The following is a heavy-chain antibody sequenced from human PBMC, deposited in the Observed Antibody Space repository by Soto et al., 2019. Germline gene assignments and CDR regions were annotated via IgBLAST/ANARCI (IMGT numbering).Heavy chain of an antibody. V-gene: IGHV1-69*13. D-gene: IGHD3-10*01. J-gene: IGHJ6*02. CDR2: IIPIFGTA. CDR3: ARDYYGSGTDGMDV. CDR1: GGTFSSYS. Sequence: SVKVSCKASGGTFSSYSISWVRQAPGQGLEWMGGIIPIFGTANYAQKFQGRVTMTADESTSTAYMELSSLRSEDTAVYYCARDYYGSGTDGMDVWGQGTTVTVSS.